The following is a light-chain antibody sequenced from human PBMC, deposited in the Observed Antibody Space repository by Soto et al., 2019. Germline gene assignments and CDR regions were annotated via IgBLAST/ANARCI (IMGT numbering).Light chain of an antibody. V-gene: IGLV2-14*01. CDR1: SSDAGGYNY. Sequence: QSALTQPASVSGSPGQSITISCTGTSSDAGGYNYVSWYQQHPGKAPKLMIYEVSNRPSGVSNRFSGSKSGNTASLTISGLQAEDEGFYYCSSYTSSTTPWVFGGGTKVTVL. J-gene: IGLJ3*02. CDR2: EVS. CDR3: SSYTSSTTPWV.